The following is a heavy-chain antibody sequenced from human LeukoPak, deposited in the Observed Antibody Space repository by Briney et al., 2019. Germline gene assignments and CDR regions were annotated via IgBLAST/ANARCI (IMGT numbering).Heavy chain of an antibody. CDR2: IYSGGST. V-gene: IGHV3-66*02. Sequence: PGGSLRLSCAASGFTVSSNYMSWVRQAPGKGLEWVSIIYSGGSTYYTGSVKGRFTISRDSSRNTLYLQMNSLRAEDTAVYYCERDLNYMDVWGKGTTVTVSS. CDR1: GFTVSSNY. J-gene: IGHJ6*03. CDR3: ERDLNYMDV.